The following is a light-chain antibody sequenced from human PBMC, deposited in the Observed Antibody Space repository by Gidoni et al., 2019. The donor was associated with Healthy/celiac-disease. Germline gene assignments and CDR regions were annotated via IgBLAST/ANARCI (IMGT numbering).Light chain of an antibody. CDR3: QQYNNWPPLYT. Sequence: EIVMTQSPATLSVSPGERATLSCRASQSVSSNLAWYQQKPGQAPRLLIYGASPRATGIPARFSGSGSGTEFTLTISSLQSEDFAVYYCQQYNNWPPLYTFXXXTKLEIK. CDR2: GAS. J-gene: IGKJ2*01. V-gene: IGKV3-15*01. CDR1: QSVSSN.